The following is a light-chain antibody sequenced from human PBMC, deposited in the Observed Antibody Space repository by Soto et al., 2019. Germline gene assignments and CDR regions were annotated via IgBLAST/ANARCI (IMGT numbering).Light chain of an antibody. Sequence: DIQMTQSPSSLSASVGDRVTITCRASQGISNSLDWFQQKPGKAPKSLIYRASNLQSGVPSRFSGSASGTDFTLTISSLQPEDFATYYCRQYKSFPITFGQGTRLEI. J-gene: IGKJ5*01. CDR3: RQYKSFPIT. V-gene: IGKV1-16*01. CDR2: RAS. CDR1: QGISNS.